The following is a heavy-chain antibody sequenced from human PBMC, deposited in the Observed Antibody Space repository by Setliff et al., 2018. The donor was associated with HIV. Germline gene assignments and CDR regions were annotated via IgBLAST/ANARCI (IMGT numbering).Heavy chain of an antibody. CDR2: IYTSGST. V-gene: IGHV4-4*09. D-gene: IGHD2-2*01. CDR1: GGSISTYC. CDR3: ARLDCSSSSGFVDY. J-gene: IGHJ4*02. Sequence: SETLSLTCTVSGGSISTYCWIWIRQPPGKGLEWIGNIYTSGSTNYNPSLKSRVTISVDTSKNQFSLKLSSVTAADTAVYYCARLDCSSSSGFVDYWGQGTLVTSPQ.